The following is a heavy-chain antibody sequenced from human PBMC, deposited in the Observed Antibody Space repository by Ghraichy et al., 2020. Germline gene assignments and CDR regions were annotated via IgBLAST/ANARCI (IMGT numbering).Heavy chain of an antibody. CDR1: GFPFSGYV. Sequence: GGSLRLACAASGFPFSGYVMSWVRQRPGKGLEWVSGISDSGDRTDHVDSVKGRFTISRDNFRDTVYLQMNSLRAEDTAVYYCATDLWLRSGLDPGPFDYWGQGTQVIVSS. CDR3: ATDLWLRSGLDPGPFDY. V-gene: IGHV3-23*01. D-gene: IGHD5-12*01. J-gene: IGHJ4*02. CDR2: ISDSGDRT.